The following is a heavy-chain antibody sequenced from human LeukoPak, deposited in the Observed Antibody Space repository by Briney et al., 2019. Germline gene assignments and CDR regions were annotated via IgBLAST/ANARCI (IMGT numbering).Heavy chain of an antibody. CDR1: GYTFTGYG. J-gene: IGHJ4*02. D-gene: IGHD3-22*01. CDR3: ARDRVTYYYDSSGYLWLGDY. CDR2: ISAYNGNT. Sequence: ASVKVSCKASGYTFTGYGISWVRQAPGQGLEWMGWISAYNGNTNYAQKLQGRVTMTTDTSTSTAYVELRSLRSDDTAVYYCARDRVTYYYDSSGYLWLGDYWGQGTLVTVSS. V-gene: IGHV1-18*01.